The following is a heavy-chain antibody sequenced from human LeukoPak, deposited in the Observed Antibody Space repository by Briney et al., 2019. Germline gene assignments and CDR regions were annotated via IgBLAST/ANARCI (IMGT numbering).Heavy chain of an antibody. CDR2: INHSGST. CDR1: GGSISSGSYY. J-gene: IGHJ6*03. V-gene: IGHV4-39*07. CDR3: ARGNPMDV. Sequence: SQTLSLTCTVSGGSISSGSYYWSWIRQPPGKGLEWIGEINHSGSTNYNPSLKSRVTISVDTSKNQFSLKLSSVTAADTAVYYCARGNPMDVWGKGTTVTVSS.